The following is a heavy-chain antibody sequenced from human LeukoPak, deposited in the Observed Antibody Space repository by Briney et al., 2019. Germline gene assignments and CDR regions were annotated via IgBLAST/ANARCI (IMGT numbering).Heavy chain of an antibody. V-gene: IGHV3-23*01. D-gene: IGHD3-10*01. CDR3: ANVWFGELFPSDY. J-gene: IGHJ4*02. CDR1: GFTLSSYA. Sequence: GGSLRLSCAASGFTLSSYAMSWVRQPPGKGLEWVAAISGSGGSTYYADSVKGRFTISRDNSQNTLYLQMNSLRAEDTAVYYCANVWFGELFPSDYWGQRSLVTVCS. CDR2: ISGSGGST.